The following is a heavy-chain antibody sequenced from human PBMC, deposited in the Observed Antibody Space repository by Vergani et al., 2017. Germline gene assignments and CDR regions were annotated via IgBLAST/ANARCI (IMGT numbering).Heavy chain of an antibody. J-gene: IGHJ4*02. CDR3: AKVQGHGLLNSIGY. CDR2: ISGSGGST. D-gene: IGHD2/OR15-2a*01. V-gene: IGHV3-23*04. CDR1: GFTFSSYA. Sequence: VQLVESGGGVVQPGGSLRLSCAASGFTFSSYAMSWVRQAPGKGLEWVSAISGSGGSTYYADSVKGRFTISRDNSKNTLYLQMNSLRAEDSAVYYCAKVQGHGLLNSIGYWGQGTLVTVSS.